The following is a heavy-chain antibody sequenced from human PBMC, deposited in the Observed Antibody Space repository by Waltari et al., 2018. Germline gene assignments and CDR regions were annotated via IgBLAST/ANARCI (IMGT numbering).Heavy chain of an antibody. CDR3: AREVPPMYYFDY. CDR2: ISYDGSNK. CDR1: GFTFSSYA. Sequence: QVQLVESGGGVVPPGRSLRLSCAASGFTFSSYAMHWVRQAPGKGLEWVAVISYDGSNKYYADSVKGRFTISRDNSKNTLYLQMNSLRAEDTAVYYCAREVPPMYYFDYWGQGTLVTVSS. V-gene: IGHV3-30-3*01. J-gene: IGHJ4*02.